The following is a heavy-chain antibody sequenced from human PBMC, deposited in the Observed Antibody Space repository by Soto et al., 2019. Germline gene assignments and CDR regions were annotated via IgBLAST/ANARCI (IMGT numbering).Heavy chain of an antibody. Sequence: GGSLRLSCAASGFTFSDYYMSWIRQAPGKGLEWVSYISSSGSTIYYADSVKGRFTISRDNAKNSLYLQMNSLRAEDTAVYYCAREVYSSSLPTHYYYYGMDVWGQGTTVTVSS. CDR3: AREVYSSSLPTHYYYYGMDV. CDR1: GFTFSDYY. CDR2: ISSSGSTI. V-gene: IGHV3-11*01. D-gene: IGHD6-6*01. J-gene: IGHJ6*02.